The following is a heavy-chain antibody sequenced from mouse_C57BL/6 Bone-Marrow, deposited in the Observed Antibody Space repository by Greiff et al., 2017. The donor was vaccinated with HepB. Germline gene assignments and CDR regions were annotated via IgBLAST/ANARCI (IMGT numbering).Heavy chain of an antibody. CDR1: GFTFSDYG. CDR3: ARWGSH. V-gene: IGHV5-17*01. Sequence: VQLKESGGGLVKPGGSLKLSCAASGFTFSDYGMHWVRQAPEKGLEWVAYISSGSSTIYYADTVKGRFTISRDNAKNTLILQMTSLRSEDTAMYYCARWGSHWGQGTTLTVSS. CDR2: ISSGSSTI. J-gene: IGHJ2*01.